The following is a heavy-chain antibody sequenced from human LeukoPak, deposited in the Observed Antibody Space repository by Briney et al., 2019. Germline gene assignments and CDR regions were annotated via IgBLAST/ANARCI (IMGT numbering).Heavy chain of an antibody. CDR2: IIPIFGTA. V-gene: IGHV1-69*05. CDR1: GGTFSSYA. J-gene: IGHJ4*02. D-gene: IGHD2-2*01. Sequence: ASVKVSCKASGGTFSSYAISWVRQAPGQGLEWMGRIIPIFGTANYAQKFQGRVTMTRDTSTSTVYMELSSLRSEDTAVYYCARGRLVVVPAAIPNWASFDYWGQGTLVTVSS. CDR3: ARGRLVVVPAAIPNWASFDY.